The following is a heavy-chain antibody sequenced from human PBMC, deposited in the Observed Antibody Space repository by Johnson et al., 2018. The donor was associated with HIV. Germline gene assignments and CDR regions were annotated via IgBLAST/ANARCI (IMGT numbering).Heavy chain of an antibody. D-gene: IGHD3-22*01. CDR2: ISYDGSSK. J-gene: IGHJ3*02. V-gene: IGHV3-30*04. Sequence: QVQLLESGGGVVQPGRSLRLSCAASGFTFSSYAIHWVRQAPGKGLEWVAVISYDGSSKDYADSVKGRITISRDNSKNTVYLQLNSLRTEDTAVYYCARDSGDYDYYYSSGYHTDIFDIWGQGTMVTVSS. CDR1: GFTFSSYA. CDR3: ARDSGDYDYYYSSGYHTDIFDI.